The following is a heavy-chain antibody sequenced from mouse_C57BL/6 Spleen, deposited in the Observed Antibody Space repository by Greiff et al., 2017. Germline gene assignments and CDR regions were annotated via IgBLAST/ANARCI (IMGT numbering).Heavy chain of an antibody. V-gene: IGHV5-12*01. CDR2: ISNGGGST. CDR3: ARLDYYGRGGYFDV. D-gene: IGHD1-1*01. CDR1: GFTFSDYY. Sequence: DVKLVESGGGLVQPGGSLKLSCAASGFTFSDYYMYWVRQTPEKRLEWVAYISNGGGSTYYPDTVKGRFTISRDNAKNTLYLQMSRLKSEDTAMYYCARLDYYGRGGYFDVWGTGTTVTVSS. J-gene: IGHJ1*03.